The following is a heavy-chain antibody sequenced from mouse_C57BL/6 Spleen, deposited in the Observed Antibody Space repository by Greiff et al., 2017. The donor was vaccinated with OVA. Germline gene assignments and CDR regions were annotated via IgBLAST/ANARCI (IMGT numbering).Heavy chain of an antibody. J-gene: IGHJ2*01. V-gene: IGHV1-82*01. CDR2: IYPGDGDT. CDR1: GYAFSSSW. CDR3: ASPPIYYDYGLDY. D-gene: IGHD2-4*01. Sequence: QVHVKQSGPELVKPGASVKISCKASGYAFSSSWMNWVKQRPGKGLEWIGRIYPGDGDTNYNGKFKGKATLTADKSSSTAYMQLSSLTSEDSAVYFCASPPIYYDYGLDYWGQGTTLTVSS.